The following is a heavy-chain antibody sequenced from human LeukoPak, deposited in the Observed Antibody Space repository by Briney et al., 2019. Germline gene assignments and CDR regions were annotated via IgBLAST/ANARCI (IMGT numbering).Heavy chain of an antibody. Sequence: ASVKVSCKASGYTFTSYGISWVRQAPGQGLEWMGWISAYNRNTNYAQKFQGRVTMTTDTFTSTAYMELRSLRSEDTAVYYCASARHDVRLRSGFDYWGQGTLVTVSS. V-gene: IGHV1-18*01. CDR1: GYTFTSYG. D-gene: IGHD4-17*01. CDR2: ISAYNRNT. J-gene: IGHJ4*02. CDR3: ASARHDVRLRSGFDY.